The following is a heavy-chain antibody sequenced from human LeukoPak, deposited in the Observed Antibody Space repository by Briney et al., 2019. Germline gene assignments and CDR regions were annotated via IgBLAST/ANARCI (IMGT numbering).Heavy chain of an antibody. D-gene: IGHD4-17*01. Sequence: PGGSLRLSCAASGFTFSSYAMHWVRQAPGKGLEWVAVISYDGSKKYYADSVKGRFTISRDNSKNTLYLQMNSLRAEDTAVYYCAREGSTVTNPRFDYWGQGTLVTVSS. CDR1: GFTFSSYA. CDR2: ISYDGSKK. J-gene: IGHJ4*02. V-gene: IGHV3-30-3*01. CDR3: AREGSTVTNPRFDY.